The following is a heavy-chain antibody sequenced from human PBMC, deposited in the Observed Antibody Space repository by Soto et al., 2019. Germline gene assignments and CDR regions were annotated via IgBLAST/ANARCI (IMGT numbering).Heavy chain of an antibody. J-gene: IGHJ4*02. D-gene: IGHD5-12*01. V-gene: IGHV1-69*02. CDR3: GGSRGCYDYFFFDC. Sequence: QVQLVQSGAEVKKPGSSVKVSCKASGGTFSSYTISWVRQAPGQGLEWMGRIIPILGIANYAQKCQGRVTITADKSTSTGYMELSSLRSEDKAVYYLGGSRGCYDYFFFDCWGQGTLVTVSS. CDR1: GGTFSSYT. CDR2: IIPILGIA.